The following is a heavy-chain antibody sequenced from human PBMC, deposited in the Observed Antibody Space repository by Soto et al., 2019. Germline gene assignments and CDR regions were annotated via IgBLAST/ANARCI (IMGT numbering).Heavy chain of an antibody. CDR2: IYYSGST. V-gene: IGHV4-39*01. CDR1: GGSISSSSYY. Sequence: SETLSLTCTVSGGSISSSSYYWGWIRQPPGKGLEWIGSIYYSGSTYYNPSLKSRVTISVDTSKNQFSLKLSSVTAADTAVYYCARHYGEEGFDYWGQGTLGTVS. D-gene: IGHD2-21*01. J-gene: IGHJ4*02. CDR3: ARHYGEEGFDY.